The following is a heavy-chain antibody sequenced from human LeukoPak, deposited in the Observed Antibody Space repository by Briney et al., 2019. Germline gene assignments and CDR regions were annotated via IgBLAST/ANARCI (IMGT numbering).Heavy chain of an antibody. D-gene: IGHD5-18*01. V-gene: IGHV3-7*03. J-gene: IGHJ4*02. CDR2: IRQDGSEK. CDR3: ARARIQVWSNDY. Sequence: GGSLRLSCAASGFTFSSYWMSWVRQAPGKGLEWVANIRQDGSEKYYVDSVKGRFTISRDNAKNSLYLQMDSLRAEDTAVYYCARARIQVWSNDYWGQGTLVTVSS. CDR1: GFTFSSYW.